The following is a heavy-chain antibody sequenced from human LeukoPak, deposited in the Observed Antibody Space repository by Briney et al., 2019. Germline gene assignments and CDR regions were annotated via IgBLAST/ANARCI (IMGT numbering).Heavy chain of an antibody. CDR3: AKDRVRLQPRGCDY. Sequence: GGSLRLSCAASGFTFSSYAMSWVRQAPGKGLEWDSSISGSGGTTYYADSVKGRFTISRDNSKNTLYLQMNSLRAEDTAVYYCAKDRVRLQPRGCDYWGQGTLVTVSS. J-gene: IGHJ4*02. V-gene: IGHV3-23*01. CDR2: ISGSGGTT. CDR1: GFTFSSYA. D-gene: IGHD5-24*01.